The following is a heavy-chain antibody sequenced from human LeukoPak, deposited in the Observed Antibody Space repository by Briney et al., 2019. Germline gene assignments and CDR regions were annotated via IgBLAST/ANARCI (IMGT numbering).Heavy chain of an antibody. D-gene: IGHD2/OR15-2a*01. Sequence: GESLKISCKGSAYSFTSYWIGWVRQMPGKGLEWMGIIYPGDSDTRYSPSFQGQVTISADKSISTAYLQWSSLKASDTAMYYCARHPPRIKRPYYYYYMDVWGKGTTVTVSS. J-gene: IGHJ6*03. CDR3: ARHPPRIKRPYYYYYMDV. CDR2: IYPGDSDT. CDR1: AYSFTSYW. V-gene: IGHV5-51*01.